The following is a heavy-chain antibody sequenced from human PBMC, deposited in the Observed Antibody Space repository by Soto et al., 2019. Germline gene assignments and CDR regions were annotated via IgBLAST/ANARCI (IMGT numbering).Heavy chain of an antibody. Sequence: QVQLVESGGGVVQPGRSLRLSCAASGFIFSKYGMHWVRQAPGKGLEWVAVISYDGSNKYYAESVKGRFIISRDKSENTLYLQMNSLRAEDTALYYCAKDLGSGKPYYYYAMDVWGQGTTVTASS. CDR2: ISYDGSNK. D-gene: IGHD3-10*01. J-gene: IGHJ6*02. V-gene: IGHV3-30*18. CDR1: GFIFSKYG. CDR3: AKDLGSGKPYYYYAMDV.